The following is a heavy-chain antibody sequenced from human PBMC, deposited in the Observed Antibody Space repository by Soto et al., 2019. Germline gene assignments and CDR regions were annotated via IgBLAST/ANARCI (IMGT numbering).Heavy chain of an antibody. CDR3: ARERPDGSRLDP. D-gene: IGHD6-13*01. Sequence: QVQLQESGPGLVKPSQTLSLTCTVSGGSISSGDYYWSWIRQPPGKGLEWIGYIYYSGSTYYNPPLTSRVTLSVGTSKNQFSLKLISVTAADTAVYYCARERPDGSRLDPWGQGTLVTVSS. V-gene: IGHV4-30-4*01. J-gene: IGHJ5*02. CDR2: IYYSGST. CDR1: GGSISSGDYY.